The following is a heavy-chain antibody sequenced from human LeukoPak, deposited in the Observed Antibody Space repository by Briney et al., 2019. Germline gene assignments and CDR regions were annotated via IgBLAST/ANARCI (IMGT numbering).Heavy chain of an antibody. J-gene: IGHJ4*02. CDR1: GYTFTSYY. CDR2: INPSGGST. V-gene: IGHV1-46*01. CDR3: ARGGLYYYDSSGYYGYFDY. D-gene: IGHD3-22*01. Sequence: ASVKVSCKASGYTFTSYYMHWVRPAPGQGLEWMGIINPSGGSTSYAQKFQGRVTMTRDTSTSTVYMELSSLRSEDTAVYYCARGGLYYYDSSGYYGYFDYWGQGTLVTVSS.